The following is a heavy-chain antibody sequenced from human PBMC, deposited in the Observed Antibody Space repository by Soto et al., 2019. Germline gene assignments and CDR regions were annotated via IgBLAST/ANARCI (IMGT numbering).Heavy chain of an antibody. Sequence: GGSLRLSCAASGFTVSSNYMSWVRQAPGKGLEWVSVIYSGGSTYYADSVKGRFTISRDNSKNTLYLQMDSLRAEDTAVYYCAKGEVRGIIPSYFDYWGLGTLVTVSS. CDR1: GFTVSSNY. CDR2: IYSGGST. V-gene: IGHV3-53*05. D-gene: IGHD3-10*01. CDR3: AKGEVRGIIPSYFDY. J-gene: IGHJ4*02.